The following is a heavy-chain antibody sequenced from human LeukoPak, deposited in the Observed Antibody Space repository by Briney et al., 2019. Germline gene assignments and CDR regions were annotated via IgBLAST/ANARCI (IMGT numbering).Heavy chain of an antibody. CDR2: ISSNGGST. CDR3: AGTVDTAMVPMDV. V-gene: IGHV3-64*01. D-gene: IGHD5-18*01. CDR1: GCAFSSYA. Sequence: PGGSLRLSCAASGCAFSSYAMRWVRQAPGKGLEYVSAISSNGGSTYYANSVKGRFTISRDNSKNTLYLQMGSLRAEDMAVYYCAGTVDTAMVPMDVWGKGTTVTVSS. J-gene: IGHJ6*03.